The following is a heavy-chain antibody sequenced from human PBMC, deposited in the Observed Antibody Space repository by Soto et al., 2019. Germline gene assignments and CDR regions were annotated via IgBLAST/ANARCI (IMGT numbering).Heavy chain of an antibody. CDR2: ISGSGGST. Sequence: GGSLRLSCAASGFTFSSYAMSWVRQAPGKGLEWVSAISGSGGSTYYADSVKGRFTISRDNSKNTLYLQMNSLRAEDTDVYYCAKSLVSITLYGMDVWGQGTTVTVSS. D-gene: IGHD3-10*01. V-gene: IGHV3-23*01. J-gene: IGHJ6*02. CDR1: GFTFSSYA. CDR3: AKSLVSITLYGMDV.